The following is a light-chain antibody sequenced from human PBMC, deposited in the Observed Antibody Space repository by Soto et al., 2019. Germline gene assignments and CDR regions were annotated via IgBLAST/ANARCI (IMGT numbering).Light chain of an antibody. Sequence: IVVSKSPATLSVSTGERATLSCRASQSVSSNLAWYQQKPGQAPRLLIYGASTRATGIPARFSGSGSGTEFTLTISSLQSEDFAVYYCQQYNNWPQTFGQGTKVDIK. CDR2: GAS. V-gene: IGKV3-15*01. J-gene: IGKJ1*01. CDR3: QQYNNWPQT. CDR1: QSVSSN.